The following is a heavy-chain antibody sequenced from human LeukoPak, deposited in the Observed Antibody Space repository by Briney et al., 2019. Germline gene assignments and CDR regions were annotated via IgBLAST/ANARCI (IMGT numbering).Heavy chain of an antibody. D-gene: IGHD5-24*01. Sequence: ASVKVSCKASGYTFTSYDINWVRQATGQGLEWMGWMNPNSGNTGYAQKFQGRVTMTRNTSISTAYMELSSLRSEGTAVYYCARAVSPRWLQPPNAFDIWGQGTMVTVSS. CDR1: GYTFTSYD. J-gene: IGHJ3*02. CDR3: ARAVSPRWLQPPNAFDI. V-gene: IGHV1-8*01. CDR2: MNPNSGNT.